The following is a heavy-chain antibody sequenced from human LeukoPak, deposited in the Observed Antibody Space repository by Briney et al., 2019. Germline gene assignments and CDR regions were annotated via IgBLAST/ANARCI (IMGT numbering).Heavy chain of an antibody. J-gene: IGHJ4*02. CDR1: GGSFSGYY. D-gene: IGHD6-13*01. Sequence: SETLSLTCAVYGGSFSGYYWSWIRQPPGKGLEWIGKINHSGSTNYNPSLKSRVTISVDTSKNQFSLKLSSVTAADTAVYYCASGSSSWYRNHDYWGQGTLVTVSS. CDR3: ASGSSSWYRNHDY. CDR2: INHSGST. V-gene: IGHV4-34*01.